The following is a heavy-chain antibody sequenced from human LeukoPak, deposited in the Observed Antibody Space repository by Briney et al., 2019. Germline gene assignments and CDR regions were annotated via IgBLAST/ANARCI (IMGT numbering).Heavy chain of an antibody. CDR3: ARGGLTGGFDY. CDR2: INHRGST. CDR1: GGSFSGYY. V-gene: IGHV4-34*01. J-gene: IGHJ4*02. Sequence: PSETLSLTRAVYGGSFSGYYWSWIRQPPGKGLEWIGEINHRGSTNYNPSLKSRVTISVDTSKNQFSLKLSSVTAADTAVYYCARGGLTGGFDYWGQGTLVTVSS. D-gene: IGHD1-14*01.